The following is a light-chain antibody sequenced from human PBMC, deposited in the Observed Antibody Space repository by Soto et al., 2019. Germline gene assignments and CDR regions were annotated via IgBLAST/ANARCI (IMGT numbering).Light chain of an antibody. J-gene: IGKJ4*01. CDR2: DAS. CDR1: QSVSSY. V-gene: IGKV3-11*01. CDR3: QHRSNWPPLT. Sequence: EIVLTQSPATLSLSPGERATLSCRASQSVSSYLAWYQQKPGQAPRLLIYDASNRATGIPAMFSGSGSGTDFPLTISSLEPEDVAVYYCQHRSNWPPLTFGGGTKVEIK.